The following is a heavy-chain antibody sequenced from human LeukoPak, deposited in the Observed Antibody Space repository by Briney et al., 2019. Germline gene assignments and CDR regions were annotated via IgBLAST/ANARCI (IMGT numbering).Heavy chain of an antibody. Sequence: GASVKVSCKASGYTFTSYAISWVRQAPGQGLEWMGGIIPIFGTANYAQKFQGRVTITADESTSTAYMELSSLRSEDTAVYYCATFTYGSGSYCFDYWGQGTLVTVSS. CDR3: ATFTYGSGSYCFDY. D-gene: IGHD3-10*01. CDR2: IIPIFGTA. J-gene: IGHJ4*02. V-gene: IGHV1-69*13. CDR1: GYTFTSYA.